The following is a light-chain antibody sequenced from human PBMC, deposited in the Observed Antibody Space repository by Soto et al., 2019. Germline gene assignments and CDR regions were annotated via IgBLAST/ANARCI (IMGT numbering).Light chain of an antibody. Sequence: EIVLIQSPATLSLSPGERATLSCRANQSVSSYLAWYQQKPGQAPRLLIYDASNRATGIPARFSGSGSGTDFTLTISSLEPEDFAVYYCQQRSNLITFGQGTRLEIK. CDR2: DAS. CDR3: QQRSNLIT. V-gene: IGKV3-11*01. J-gene: IGKJ5*01. CDR1: QSVSSY.